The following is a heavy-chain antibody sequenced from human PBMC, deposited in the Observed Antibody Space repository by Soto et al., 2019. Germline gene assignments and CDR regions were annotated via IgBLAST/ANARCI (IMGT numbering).Heavy chain of an antibody. J-gene: IGHJ6*02. V-gene: IGHV1-69*01. CDR1: GGTFRTHA. D-gene: IGHD2-15*01. Sequence: QVQLVQSGAEVQKPGSSVKVSCKASGGTFRTHAIIWVRQAPGQGLEWMGGIIPIFGTSKSAQKFQGRVTITADESTSTAYRELSSLIAEDTAVSYCAREAGDCSGVSCSFHGMDVWGQGTTVTVSS. CDR3: AREAGDCSGVSCSFHGMDV. CDR2: IIPIFGTS.